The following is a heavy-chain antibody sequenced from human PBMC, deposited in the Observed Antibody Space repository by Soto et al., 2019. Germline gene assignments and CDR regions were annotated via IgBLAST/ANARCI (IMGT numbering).Heavy chain of an antibody. CDR2: IIPIFGTA. V-gene: IGHV1-69*13. J-gene: IGHJ6*02. CDR1: GGTFSSYA. Sequence: SVEVSCKASGGTFSSYAISWVRQAPGQGLEWMGGIIPIFGTANYAQKFQGRVTITADESTSTAYMELSSLRSEDTAVYYCATARDIVVVVADTTGYYYGMDVWGQGTTVTVSS. D-gene: IGHD2-15*01. CDR3: ATARDIVVVVADTTGYYYGMDV.